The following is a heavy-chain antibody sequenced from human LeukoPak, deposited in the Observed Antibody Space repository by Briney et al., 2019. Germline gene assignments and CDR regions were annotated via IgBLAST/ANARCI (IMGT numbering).Heavy chain of an antibody. CDR2: IIPILGIA. V-gene: IGHV1-69*04. Sequence: SVKVSCKASGGTFSSYAISWVRQAPGQGLEWMGRIIPILGIANYAQKSQGRVTMTRDTSTSTVYMELKRLRSEDTAVYYCASWFGENDALDIWGQGTMVTVSS. CDR3: ASWFGENDALDI. D-gene: IGHD3-10*01. J-gene: IGHJ3*02. CDR1: GGTFSSYA.